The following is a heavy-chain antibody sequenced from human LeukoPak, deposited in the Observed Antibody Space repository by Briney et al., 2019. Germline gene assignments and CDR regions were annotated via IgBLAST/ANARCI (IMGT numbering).Heavy chain of an antibody. V-gene: IGHV1-2*02. J-gene: IGHJ5*02. CDR2: INPNSGGT. CDR3: ARDGRNPQEFDL. CDR1: GYTFTGYY. D-gene: IGHD1-14*01. Sequence: ASXXXSCKASGYTFTGYYMHWVRQAPGQGIEWMGWINPNSGGTNYAQKFQGRVTITRDTSISTAYMELSRLRSDDTAVYYCARDGRNPQEFDLWGQGTLVTVSS.